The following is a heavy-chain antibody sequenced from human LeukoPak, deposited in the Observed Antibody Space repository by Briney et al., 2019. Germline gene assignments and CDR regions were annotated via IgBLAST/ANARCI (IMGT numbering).Heavy chain of an antibody. Sequence: GGSLRLSCAASGFTFDDYAMHWVRHAPGKGLEWVSGISWNSGSIGYADSVKGRFTISRDNAKNSLYLQMNSLRAEDTALYYCAKSLVLLWFGEPYFDYWGQGTLVTVSS. J-gene: IGHJ4*02. V-gene: IGHV3-9*01. CDR2: ISWNSGSI. CDR3: AKSLVLLWFGEPYFDY. D-gene: IGHD3-10*01. CDR1: GFTFDDYA.